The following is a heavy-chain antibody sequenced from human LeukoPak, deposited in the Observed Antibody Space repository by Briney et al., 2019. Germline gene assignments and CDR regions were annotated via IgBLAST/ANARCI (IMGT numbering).Heavy chain of an antibody. CDR2: IIPILGIA. Sequence: ASVKVSCKASGGTFSSYAISWVRQAPGQGLEWMGRIIPILGIANYAQKFQGRVTITADKSTSTAYMELSSLRSEDTAVYYCASGGDGSGSKELDYWGQGTLVTVSS. V-gene: IGHV1-69*04. CDR3: ASGGDGSGSKELDY. J-gene: IGHJ4*02. CDR1: GGTFSSYA. D-gene: IGHD3-10*01.